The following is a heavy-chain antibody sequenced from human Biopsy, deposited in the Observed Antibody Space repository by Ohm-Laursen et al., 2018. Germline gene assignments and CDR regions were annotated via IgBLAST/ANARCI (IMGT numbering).Heavy chain of an antibody. Sequence: SETLSLTCTVSGSSLSSYSWSWIRQPAGKGLEWIGQIYTSGITNYNPSLKSRVTMSVDTSKNKFSLRVSSVTAADTAVYYCARDRDRRGWFDPWSQGTLVTVSS. CDR3: ARDRDRRGWFDP. J-gene: IGHJ5*02. CDR2: IYTSGIT. V-gene: IGHV4-4*07. CDR1: GSSLSSYS. D-gene: IGHD1-14*01.